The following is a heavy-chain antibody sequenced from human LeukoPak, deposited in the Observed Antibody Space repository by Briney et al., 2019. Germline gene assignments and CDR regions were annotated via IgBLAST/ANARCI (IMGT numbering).Heavy chain of an antibody. V-gene: IGHV3-72*01. J-gene: IGHJ4*02. CDR2: IKNKANSYTT. CDR1: GFTFSDHY. CDR3: TRGYSGSTPYYFQY. D-gene: IGHD1-26*01. Sequence: PGGSLRLSCAASGFTFSDHYMDWVRQAPGKGLEWVGRIKNKANSYTTEYAASVKGRFIISRDDSENSLSLQMNSLKTEDTATYYCTRGYSGSTPYYFQYWGQGTLVTVSS.